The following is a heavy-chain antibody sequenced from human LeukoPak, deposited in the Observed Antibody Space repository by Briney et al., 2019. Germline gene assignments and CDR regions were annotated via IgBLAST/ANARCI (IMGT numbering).Heavy chain of an antibody. CDR2: IRSSGST. V-gene: IGHV4-38-2*02. D-gene: IGHD3-16*02. CDR3: ARDGSYRDYYYYYYMDV. CDR1: GYSISSGYY. J-gene: IGHJ6*03. Sequence: SETLSLTCAVSGYSISSGYYWGWIRQPPGKGLEGIGDIRSSGSTYYNPSLKSRVTISVDTSKNQFTLKLSSVTAADTAVYYCARDGSYRDYYYYYYMDVWGKGTTVTVSS.